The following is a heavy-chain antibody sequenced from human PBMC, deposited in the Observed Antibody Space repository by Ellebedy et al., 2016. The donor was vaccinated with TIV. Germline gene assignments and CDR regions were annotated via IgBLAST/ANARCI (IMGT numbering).Heavy chain of an antibody. D-gene: IGHD3-10*01. CDR2: ISSTGSYT. V-gene: IGHV3-21*03. CDR1: GFIFSSYS. CDR3: ARDQGEWLRHNGMDV. Sequence: PGGSLRFSCAASGFIFSSYSMIWVRQASGKGLEWVSSISSTGSYTDYADSVKGRFTISRDNAKNSLYLQMSSLRAEDTGVYYCARDQGEWLRHNGMDVWGQGTTVTVSS. J-gene: IGHJ6*02.